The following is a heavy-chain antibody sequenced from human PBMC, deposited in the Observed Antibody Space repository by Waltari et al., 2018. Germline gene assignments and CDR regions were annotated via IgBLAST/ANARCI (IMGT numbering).Heavy chain of an antibody. CDR2: ISSTGNT. D-gene: IGHD3-16*01. V-gene: IGHV4-59*12. CDR3: VRLRGEWSTAYNWFDP. CDR1: GGSLGVSS. J-gene: IGHJ5*02. Sequence: QVLLQESGPGLVRPSETLSLTCTVSGGSLGVSSWRWIRQPPGKGLEWIGYISSTGNTNYNPFLDSRVTILLDTSKSQFSLTVNSVTAADTAVYFCVRLRGEWSTAYNWFDPWGQGTLVTVSS.